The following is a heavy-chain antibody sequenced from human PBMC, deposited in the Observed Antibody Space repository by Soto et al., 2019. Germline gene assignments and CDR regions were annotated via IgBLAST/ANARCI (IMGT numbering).Heavy chain of an antibody. V-gene: IGHV3-48*03. CDR1: GFRFSSYE. Sequence: PGGSLRLSCAASGFRFSSYEMNWVRQAPGKGLEWVSFINPSGDDMHYAGSVKGRFTVSRDNVRNSLHLQMNSLRVEDTAVYYCVRDDGFAYSDSTFDHWGRGTLVTVS. CDR2: INPSGDDM. CDR3: VRDDGFAYSDSTFDH. D-gene: IGHD3-16*01. J-gene: IGHJ4*02.